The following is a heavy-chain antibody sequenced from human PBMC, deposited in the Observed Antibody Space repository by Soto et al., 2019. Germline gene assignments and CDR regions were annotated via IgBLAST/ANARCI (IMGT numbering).Heavy chain of an antibody. V-gene: IGHV3-48*01. D-gene: IGHD6-13*01. CDR2: ISSSSSTI. CDR3: ARHPERIAQIGWFDP. Sequence: GESLKISCAASGFTFSSYSMNWVRQAPGKGLEWVSYISSSSSTIYYADSMKGRFTISRDNAKNSLYLQMNSLRAEDTAVYYCARHPERIAQIGWFDPWGQGTLVTVSS. CDR1: GFTFSSYS. J-gene: IGHJ5*02.